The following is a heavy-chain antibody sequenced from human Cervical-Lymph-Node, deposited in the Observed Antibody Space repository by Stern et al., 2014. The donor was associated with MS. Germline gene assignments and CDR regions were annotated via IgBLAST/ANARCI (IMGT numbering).Heavy chain of an antibody. J-gene: IGHJ4*02. CDR2: MTANSGNT. Sequence: VQLVESGAEVKKPGASVKVACQAFGYPFTSFDINWVRQATGQGLEWMGRMTANSGNTAYAQKFQGRVTMTRDTSTSTAYMELSTLRSDDAAIYFCARGVTPTTRERCGGQGTLGAVSS. D-gene: IGHD1-1*01. CDR3: ARGVTPTTRERC. V-gene: IGHV1-8*02. CDR1: GYPFTSFD.